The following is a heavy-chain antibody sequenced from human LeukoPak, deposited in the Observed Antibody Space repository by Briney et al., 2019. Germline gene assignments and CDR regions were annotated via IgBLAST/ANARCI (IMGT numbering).Heavy chain of an antibody. D-gene: IGHD6-19*01. V-gene: IGHV3-9*01. CDR2: ISWNSGSI. CDR1: GFTFDDYA. CDR3: AKDKGSGVDY. Sequence: GRSLRLSCAASGFTFDDYAMHWVRQAPGKGPEWVSGISWNSGSIGYADSVKGRFTISRDNAKNSLYLQMNSLRAEDTALYYCAKDKGSGVDYWGQGTLVTVSS. J-gene: IGHJ4*02.